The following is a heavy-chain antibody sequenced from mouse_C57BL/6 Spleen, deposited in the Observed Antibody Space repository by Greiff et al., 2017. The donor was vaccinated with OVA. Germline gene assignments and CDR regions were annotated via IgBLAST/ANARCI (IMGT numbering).Heavy chain of an antibody. CDR1: GYAFTNYL. Sequence: VQLQESGAELVRPGTSVKVSCKASGYAFTNYLIEWVKQRPGQGLEWIGVINPGSGGTNYNEKFKGKATLTADKSSSTAYMQLSSLTSEDSAVYFCARYDGYYFYFDSCGQGATLTVSS. D-gene: IGHD2-3*01. CDR3: ARYDGYYFYFDS. CDR2: INPGSGGT. J-gene: IGHJ2*01. V-gene: IGHV1-54*01.